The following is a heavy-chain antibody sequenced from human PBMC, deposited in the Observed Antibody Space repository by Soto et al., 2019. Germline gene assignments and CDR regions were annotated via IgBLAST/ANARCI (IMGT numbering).Heavy chain of an antibody. Sequence: QVQLVESGGGVVQPGRSLRLSCAASGFTFSSYGMHWVRQAPGKGLEWVAVISYDGSTKYYADSVKGRFTISRDNSKNTLYLQMNSLRAEDTVVYYCATGDIVEVRAAIFCWGQGTLVTVSS. CDR3: ATGDIVEVRAAIFC. CDR2: ISYDGSTK. D-gene: IGHD2-2*01. CDR1: GFTFSSYG. V-gene: IGHV3-30*03. J-gene: IGHJ4*02.